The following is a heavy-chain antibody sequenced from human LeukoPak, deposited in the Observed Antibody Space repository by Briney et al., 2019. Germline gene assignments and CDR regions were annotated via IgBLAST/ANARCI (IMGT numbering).Heavy chain of an antibody. CDR3: AKVGSVVIPATAGGHY. CDR2: VSSNGGST. D-gene: IGHD2-2*01. V-gene: IGHV3-23*01. CDR1: GFTFNNYA. J-gene: IGHJ4*02. Sequence: GGSQRLSCAASGFTFNNYAMSWVRQAPGKGLEWLSTVSSNGGSTYYADSVKGRFTISRDNSKNTLSLQMNSLRAEDTAVYYCAKVGSVVIPATAGGHYWGQGTLVTVSS.